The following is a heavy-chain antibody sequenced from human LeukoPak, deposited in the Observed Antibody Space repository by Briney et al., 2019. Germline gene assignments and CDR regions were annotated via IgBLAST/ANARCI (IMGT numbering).Heavy chain of an antibody. CDR3: ARDGRPFYYYYYMDV. V-gene: IGHV1-18*04. J-gene: IGHJ6*03. D-gene: IGHD6-6*01. Sequence: ASVKVPCKASGYTFTSYGISWVRQAPGQGLEWMGWISAYNGKTNYVQKLQDRVTMTTDTSTSTAYMELRSLRSDDTAVYYCARDGRPFYYYYYMDVWGKGTTVTVSS. CDR1: GYTFTSYG. CDR2: ISAYNGKT.